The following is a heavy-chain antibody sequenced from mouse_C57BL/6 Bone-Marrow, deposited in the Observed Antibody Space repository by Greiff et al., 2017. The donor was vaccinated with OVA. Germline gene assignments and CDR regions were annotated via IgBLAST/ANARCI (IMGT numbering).Heavy chain of an antibody. D-gene: IGHD2-2*01. J-gene: IGHJ4*01. V-gene: IGHV3-6*01. CDR2: ISYDGSN. CDR3: ARDGYPYYYAMDY. CDR1: GYSITSGYY. Sequence: EVQLQESGPGLVKPSQSLSLTCSVTGYSITSGYYWNWIRQFPGNKLEWVGYISYDGSNNYNPSLKNRIAITRDTSKNQFFLKLNSVTTEDTATDYCARDGYPYYYAMDYWGQGTSVTVSA.